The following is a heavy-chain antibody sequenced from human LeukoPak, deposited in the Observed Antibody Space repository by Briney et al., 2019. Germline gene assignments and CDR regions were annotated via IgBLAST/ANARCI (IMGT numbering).Heavy chain of an antibody. CDR3: VRDHLWAFDY. CDR1: GFTLSSYS. CDR2: TGVGRDTF. V-gene: IGHV3-48*01. J-gene: IGHJ4*02. Sequence: PGGSLRLSCVASGFTLSSYSMNWVRQAPGEGLEWISYTGVGRDTFDYADSVRGRFTISRDNAKNSVYLQMNSLRAEDTAIYYCVRDHLWAFDYWGQGNLVTVSS. D-gene: IGHD7-27*01.